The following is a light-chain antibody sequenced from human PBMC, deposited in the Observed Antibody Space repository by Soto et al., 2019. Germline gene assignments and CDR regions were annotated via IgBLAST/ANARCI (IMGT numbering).Light chain of an antibody. J-gene: IGKJ3*01. CDR1: QSVSSN. Sequence: EIVMTQSPATLSVSPGERATLSCRASQSVSSNLAWYQQKPGQAPRLLIYGASTRATGIPARFSGSGSGTEFTLTISSLQSEDFATYYCQQYQSYFLTFGPGTTVDMK. CDR2: GAS. V-gene: IGKV3-15*01. CDR3: QQYQSYFLT.